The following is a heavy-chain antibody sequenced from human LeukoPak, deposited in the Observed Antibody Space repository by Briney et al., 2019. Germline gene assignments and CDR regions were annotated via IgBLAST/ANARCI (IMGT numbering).Heavy chain of an antibody. CDR1: GNYL. CDR2: INSDGSWT. D-gene: IGHD1-26*01. CDR3: ARERGRGRDSPWFDY. V-gene: IGHV3-74*01. Sequence: AGGSLRLSCAASGNYLMHWVRQAPGKGLVWVSHINSDGSWTSYADSVKGRFTISKDNAKNTVYLQMNNLRAEDTAVYYCARERGRGRDSPWFDYWGQGTLVTVSS. J-gene: IGHJ4*02.